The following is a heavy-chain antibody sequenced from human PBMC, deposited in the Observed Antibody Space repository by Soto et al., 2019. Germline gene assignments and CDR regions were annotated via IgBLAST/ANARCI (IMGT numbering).Heavy chain of an antibody. Sequence: GSLRLSCAASGFTFSSYAMSWVRQAPGKGLEWVSAISGSGGSTYYADSVKGRFTISRDNSKNTLYLQMNSLRAEDTAVYYCANVISSSWTDYYYGMDVWGQGTTVTVSS. D-gene: IGHD6-13*01. CDR3: ANVISSSWTDYYYGMDV. CDR2: ISGSGGST. J-gene: IGHJ6*02. V-gene: IGHV3-23*01. CDR1: GFTFSSYA.